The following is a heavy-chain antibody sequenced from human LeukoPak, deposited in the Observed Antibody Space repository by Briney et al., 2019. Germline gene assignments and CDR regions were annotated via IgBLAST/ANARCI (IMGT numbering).Heavy chain of an antibody. CDR2: IYHSGST. V-gene: IGHV4-38-2*01. Sequence: SETLSLTCAVSGYSISSGYYWGWIRQPPGKGLEWIGSIYHSGSTYYNPSLKSRVTISVDTSMNQFSLKLSSVTAADTAVYYCARRTPFYYDSSGCYYFDYWGQGTLVTVSS. CDR3: ARRTPFYYDSSGCYYFDY. CDR1: GYSISSGYY. D-gene: IGHD3-22*01. J-gene: IGHJ4*02.